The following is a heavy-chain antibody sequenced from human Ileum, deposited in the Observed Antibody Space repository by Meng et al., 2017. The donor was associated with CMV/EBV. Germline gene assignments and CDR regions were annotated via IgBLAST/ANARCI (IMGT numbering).Heavy chain of an antibody. CDR2: AHNSGST. V-gene: IGHV4-59*01. D-gene: IGHD4-11*01. J-gene: IGHJ4*02. CDR1: GGSISSYY. CDR3: ARGGASSKYFDS. Sequence: SETLSPTCIVAGGSISSYYWSWIRQPPGKGLEWMGWAHNSGSTNYNPSLKSRVAVSVDTSKNHFSLTLASVTAADTGIYYCARGGASSKYFDSWGQGTLVTVSS.